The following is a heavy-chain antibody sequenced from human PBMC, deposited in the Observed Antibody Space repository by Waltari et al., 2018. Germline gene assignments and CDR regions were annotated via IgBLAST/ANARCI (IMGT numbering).Heavy chain of an antibody. D-gene: IGHD3-10*01. CDR2: IIPSFGTA. Sequence: QVQLVQSGAEVKKPGSSVKVSCKASGGTFSSYAISWVRQAPGQGLEWMGGIIPSFGTASYAQKFQGRVTITADKSTSTAYMELSSLRSEDTAVYYCARNYGSGSYYKTDAFDIWGQGTMVTVSS. V-gene: IGHV1-69*14. J-gene: IGHJ3*02. CDR3: ARNYGSGSYYKTDAFDI. CDR1: GGTFSSYA.